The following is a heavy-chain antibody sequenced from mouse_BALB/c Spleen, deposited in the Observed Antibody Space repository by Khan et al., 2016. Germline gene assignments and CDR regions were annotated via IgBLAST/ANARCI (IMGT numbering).Heavy chain of an antibody. V-gene: IGHV1-87*01. CDR1: GYTFTSYW. Sequence: QVQLKQSGAELARPGASVKLSCKASGYTFTSYWMQWVKQRPGQGLEWIGAIYPGDGATRYTQKFKGKATLTADKSSSTAYRQLSSWASEDSAVYYWARGADGYYSLDYWGQGTSVTVSS. CDR3: ARGADGYYSLDY. D-gene: IGHD2-3*01. CDR2: IYPGDGAT. J-gene: IGHJ4*01.